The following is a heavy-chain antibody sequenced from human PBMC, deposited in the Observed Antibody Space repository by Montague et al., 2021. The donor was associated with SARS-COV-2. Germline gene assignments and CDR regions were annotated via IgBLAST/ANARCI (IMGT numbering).Heavy chain of an antibody. D-gene: IGHD2-8*01. Sequence: SETLSLTCTVSGGSISNYYWSWIRQSPGKGLEWIAYMYYSGSTKYNPSLKSRATISADTSKNQFSLTLSSMTAADTAVYYCARGQEVYAINGDLNYWGQGTLVTVSS. V-gene: IGHV4-59*01. CDR3: ARGQEVYAINGDLNY. CDR1: GGSISNYY. J-gene: IGHJ4*02. CDR2: MYYSGST.